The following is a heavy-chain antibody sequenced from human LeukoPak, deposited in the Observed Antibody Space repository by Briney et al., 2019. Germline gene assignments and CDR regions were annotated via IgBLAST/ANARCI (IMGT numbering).Heavy chain of an antibody. J-gene: IGHJ4*02. Sequence: SVKVSCKASGGTFSSYAISWVRQAPGQGLEWMGRIIPILGIANYAQKFQERVTITRDMSTSTAYMELSSLRSEDTAVYYCAADSGSYRGSVVDDYWGQGTLVTVSS. D-gene: IGHD1-26*01. V-gene: IGHV1-69*04. CDR1: GGTFSSYA. CDR2: IIPILGIA. CDR3: AADSGSYRGSVVDDY.